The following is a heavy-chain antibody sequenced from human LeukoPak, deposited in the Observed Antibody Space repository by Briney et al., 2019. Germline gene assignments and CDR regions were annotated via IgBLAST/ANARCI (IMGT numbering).Heavy chain of an antibody. J-gene: IGHJ4*02. CDR3: AKDLGNWNSEYYFDY. CDR1: GFTFSSYG. Sequence: PGGSLRLSCAASGFTFSSYGMHWVRQAPGKGLAWVAFIRYDGSNKYYADSVKGRFTISRDNSKNTLYLQMNSLRAEDTAVYYCAKDLGNWNSEYYFDYWGQGTLVTVSS. D-gene: IGHD1-7*01. CDR2: IRYDGSNK. V-gene: IGHV3-30*02.